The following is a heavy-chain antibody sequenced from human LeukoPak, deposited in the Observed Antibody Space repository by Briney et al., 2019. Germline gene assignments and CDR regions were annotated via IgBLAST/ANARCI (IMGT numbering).Heavy chain of an antibody. CDR1: GFTFSSYG. Sequence: SGGSLRLSCAASGFTFSSYGMHWVRQAPGKGLEWVAVIWYDGSNKYYADSVKGRFTISRDNSKNTLYLQMNSLRAEDTAVYYCARDAIVVVPAASPKGYFDLWGRGTLVTVSS. CDR2: IWYDGSNK. J-gene: IGHJ2*01. D-gene: IGHD2-2*01. CDR3: ARDAIVVVPAASPKGYFDL. V-gene: IGHV3-33*01.